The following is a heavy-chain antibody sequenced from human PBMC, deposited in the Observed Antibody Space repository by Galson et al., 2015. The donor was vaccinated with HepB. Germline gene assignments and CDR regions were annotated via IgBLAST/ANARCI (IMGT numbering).Heavy chain of an antibody. CDR2: ISGRGGNT. D-gene: IGHD2-21*01. Sequence: SLRLSCAASGFPFSSYAMTWVRQSPGKGLEWVSTISGRGGNTNYADFVKGRFTISRDNSKSTLYLQMNSLRVEDTAIYYCVMTDYGGAYFDYRGQGSLVTVSS. J-gene: IGHJ4*02. CDR3: VMTDYGGAYFDY. CDR1: GFPFSSYA. V-gene: IGHV3-23*01.